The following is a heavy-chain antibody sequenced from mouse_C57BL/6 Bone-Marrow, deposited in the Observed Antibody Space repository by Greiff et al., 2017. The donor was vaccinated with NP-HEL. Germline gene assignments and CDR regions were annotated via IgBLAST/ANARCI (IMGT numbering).Heavy chain of an antibody. CDR3: ARHDYYGNYYAMDD. CDR2: IWSDGST. Sequence: QVQLKESGPGLVAPSQSLSITCTVSGFSLTSYGVHWVRQPPGKGLEWLVVIWSDGSTTYNSALKSRLNISKDNSKSQVFLKMNSLQTDDTVMYDCARHDYYGNYYAMDDWGQGTSVTVSA. CDR1: GFSLTSYG. V-gene: IGHV2-6-1*01. D-gene: IGHD2-1*01. J-gene: IGHJ4*01.